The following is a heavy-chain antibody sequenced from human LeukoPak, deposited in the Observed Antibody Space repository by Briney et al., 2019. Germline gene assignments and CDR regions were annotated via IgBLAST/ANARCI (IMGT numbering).Heavy chain of an antibody. Sequence: SETLSLTCTVSGGSISSSSYYWSWIRQPPGKGLEWIGYIYYSGSTNYNPSLKSRVTISVDTSKNQFSLKLSSVTAADTAVYYCARHNGAAVDYWGQGTLVTVSS. J-gene: IGHJ4*02. CDR1: GGSISSSSYY. V-gene: IGHV4-61*05. D-gene: IGHD6-13*01. CDR2: IYYSGST. CDR3: ARHNGAAVDY.